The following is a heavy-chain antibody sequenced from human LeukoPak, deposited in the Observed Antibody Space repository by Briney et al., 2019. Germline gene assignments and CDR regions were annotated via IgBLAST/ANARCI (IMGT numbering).Heavy chain of an antibody. V-gene: IGHV3-30*02. CDR1: GFTFSSYG. J-gene: IGHJ5*02. Sequence: GGSLRLSCAASGFTFSSYGMHWVRQAPGKGLEWVSFIRFDGGNKYYADSVKGRLTISRDNSKNTLYLQMNSLRAEDTAVYYCARVDCSSTSCYTDEWGFSWFDPWGQGTLVTVSS. CDR3: ARVDCSSTSCYTDEWGFSWFDP. D-gene: IGHD2-2*02. CDR2: IRFDGGNK.